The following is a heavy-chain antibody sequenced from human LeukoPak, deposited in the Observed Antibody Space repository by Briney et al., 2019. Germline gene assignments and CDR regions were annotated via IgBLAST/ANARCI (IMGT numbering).Heavy chain of an antibody. CDR1: GFTFSSYW. J-gene: IGHJ6*03. Sequence: GGSLRLSCAASGFTFSSYWMHWVRQAPGKGLVWVSRINSDGSSTSYADSVKGRFTISRDNAKNTLYLQMNSLRAEDTAVYYCARGPRGQWLNYYYYYMDVWGKGTTVTVSS. CDR3: ARGPRGQWLNYYYYYMDV. D-gene: IGHD6-19*01. CDR2: INSDGSST. V-gene: IGHV3-74*01.